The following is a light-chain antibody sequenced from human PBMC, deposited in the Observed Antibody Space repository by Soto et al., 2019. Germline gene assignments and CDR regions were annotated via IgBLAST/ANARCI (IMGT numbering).Light chain of an antibody. CDR2: EVS. CDR3: SSYTSSSTLV. CDR1: SSDVGGYNY. V-gene: IGLV2-14*01. J-gene: IGLJ2*01. Sequence: QSALTQPAYVSGSPGQSITISCTGTSSDVGGYNYVSWYQQHPGKAPKLMIYEVSNRPSGVSNRIAGSKSGNTASLTISGLQSEDEADYYCSSYTSSSTLVFVGGTKLTVL.